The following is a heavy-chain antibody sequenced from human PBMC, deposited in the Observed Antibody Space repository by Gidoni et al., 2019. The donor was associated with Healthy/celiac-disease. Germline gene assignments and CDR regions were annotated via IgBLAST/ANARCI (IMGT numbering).Heavy chain of an antibody. CDR2: ISYDGSNK. Sequence: QVQLVESGGGVVQPGRSLRLSCAAYGFTFSSYAMHWVRQAPGKGLEWVAVISYDGSNKYYADSVKGRFTISRDNSKNTLYLQMNSLRAEDTAVYYCARELRRVVPAAIFGQSLYGMDVWGQGTTVTVSS. CDR1: GFTFSSYA. D-gene: IGHD2-2*02. CDR3: ARELRRVVPAAIFGQSLYGMDV. V-gene: IGHV3-30-3*01. J-gene: IGHJ6*02.